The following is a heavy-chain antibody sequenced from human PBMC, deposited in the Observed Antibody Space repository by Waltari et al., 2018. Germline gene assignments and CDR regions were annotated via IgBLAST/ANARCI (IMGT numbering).Heavy chain of an antibody. D-gene: IGHD3-22*01. J-gene: IGHJ4*02. CDR1: EDTFGRYA. CDR2: FSPLFGTT. CDR3: ARSYYYDRRANYPSLGAFDS. V-gene: IGHV1-69*12. Sequence: QVQLVQSGAEVKKPGSSVKVSCKASEDTFGRYAISWVRQAPGKGLEWMGGFSPLFGTTNYAQKFQGRVTMTADEPTSTAYVELSSLKSEDTAVYFCARSYYYDRRANYPSLGAFDSWGQGTLVTVSS.